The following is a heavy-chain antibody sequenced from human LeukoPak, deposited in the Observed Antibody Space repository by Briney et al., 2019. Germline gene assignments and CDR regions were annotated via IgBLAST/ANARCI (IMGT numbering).Heavy chain of an antibody. CDR3: ARGRASYYYGSGS. D-gene: IGHD3-10*01. J-gene: IGHJ3*01. V-gene: IGHV1-8*01. CDR1: GYTFTSYD. CDR2: MNPNSGNT. Sequence: GASVKVSCKASGYTFTSYDINWVRQATGQGLECMGWMNPNSGNTGCAQKFQGRVTMTRNTSISTAYMELSSLRSEDTAVYYCARGRASYYYGSGSWGQGTMVTVSS.